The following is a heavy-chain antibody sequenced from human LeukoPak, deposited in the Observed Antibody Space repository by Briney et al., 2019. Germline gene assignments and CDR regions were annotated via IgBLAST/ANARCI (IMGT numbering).Heavy chain of an antibody. V-gene: IGHV3-33*08. CDR1: GFTFSSYG. CDR2: IWYDGGNK. Sequence: PGGSLRLSCAASGFTFSSYGMHWVRQAPGKGLEWVAVIWYDGGNKYYADSVKGRFTISRDNSKNTLYVQMSSLRAEDTAVYYCARSNNGGWGYCDYWGQGSLVTVSS. D-gene: IGHD3-16*01. CDR3: ARSNNGGWGYCDY. J-gene: IGHJ4*02.